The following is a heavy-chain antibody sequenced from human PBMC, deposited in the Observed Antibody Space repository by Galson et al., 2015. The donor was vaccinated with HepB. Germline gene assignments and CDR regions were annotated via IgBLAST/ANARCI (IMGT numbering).Heavy chain of an antibody. CDR1: GYTFTTNG. CDR2: ISANSGDT. V-gene: IGHV1-18*04. J-gene: IGHJ4*02. Sequence: SVKVSCKASGYTFTTNGISWVRQAPGQGLEWMGWISANSGDTRYAQNLQGRVTLTRDTSTSTAYLELRSLRSDDTAMYYCARDRDYRFDFWGQGTLVTVSS. D-gene: IGHD4/OR15-4a*01. CDR3: ARDRDYRFDF.